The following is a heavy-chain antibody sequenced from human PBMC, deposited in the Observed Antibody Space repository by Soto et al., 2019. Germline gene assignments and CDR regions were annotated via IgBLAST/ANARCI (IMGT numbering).Heavy chain of an antibody. CDR3: ARYYYDSSGYYRSYYGMDV. CDR2: IDWDDDK. J-gene: IGHJ6*02. CDR1: GFSLSTSGMC. D-gene: IGHD3-22*01. V-gene: IGHV2-70*01. Sequence: SGPTLVNPTQTLTLTCTFSGFSLSTSGMCVSWIRQPPGKALEWLALIDWDDDKYYSTSLKTRLTISKDTSKNQVVLTMTNMDPVGTATYYCARYYYDSSGYYRSYYGMDVWGQGTTVTVSS.